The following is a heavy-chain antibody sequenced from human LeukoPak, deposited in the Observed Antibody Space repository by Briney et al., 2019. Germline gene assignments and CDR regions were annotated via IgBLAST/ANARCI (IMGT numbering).Heavy chain of an antibody. V-gene: IGHV3-66*01. J-gene: IGHJ6*03. CDR2: IYSGGST. Sequence: GGSLRLSCAASGLTVSSNYMSWVRQAPGKGLEWVSVIYSGGSTYYADSVKGRFTISRDNSKNTLYLQMNSLRAEDTAVYYCARVANAYYDSYMDVWGKGTTVTVSS. CDR3: ARVANAYYDSYMDV. CDR1: GLTVSSNY.